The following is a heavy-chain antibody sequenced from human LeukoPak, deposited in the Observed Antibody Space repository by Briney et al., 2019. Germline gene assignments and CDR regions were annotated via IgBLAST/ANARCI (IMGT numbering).Heavy chain of an antibody. J-gene: IGHJ4*02. Sequence: GASVKVSCKTSGYTFSAFYIHWVRQAPGQGPEWMGWINPDSGGSEYGQKFQGRVTFTSDTSSTTIYTEVRSLKSDDTAVYYCARDMTGGIWARATSFDHWGQGTLVTVSS. D-gene: IGHD1-14*01. V-gene: IGHV1-2*02. CDR2: INPDSGGS. CDR3: ARDMTGGIWARATSFDH. CDR1: GYTFSAFY.